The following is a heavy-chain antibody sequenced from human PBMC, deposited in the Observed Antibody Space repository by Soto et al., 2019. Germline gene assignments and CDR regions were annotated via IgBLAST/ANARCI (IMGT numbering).Heavy chain of an antibody. CDR3: AKDTGGYYDSSGYRRLDAFDI. CDR2: ISGSGGST. D-gene: IGHD3-22*01. CDR1: GFSFSSYA. J-gene: IGHJ3*02. V-gene: IGHV3-23*01. Sequence: GGSLRLSCAASGFSFSSYAMNWVRQAPGKGLEWVSGISGSGGSTYYAGSVKGRFTISRDNSKNTLYLQMNSLRAEDTAVYYCAKDTGGYYDSSGYRRLDAFDIWGQGTMVTVSS.